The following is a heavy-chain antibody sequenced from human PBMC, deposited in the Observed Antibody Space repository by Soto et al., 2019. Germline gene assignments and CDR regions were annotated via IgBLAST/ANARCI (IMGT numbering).Heavy chain of an antibody. J-gene: IGHJ5*02. D-gene: IGHD6-19*01. Sequence: SETLSLTCTVSGGSISSSSYYWGWIRQPPGKGLEWIGSIYYSGSTYYNPSLKSRVTISVDTSKNQFSLKLSSVTAADTAVYYCASSAEQWLVFWFDPWGQGTLVTVSS. CDR1: GGSISSSSYY. CDR3: ASSAEQWLVFWFDP. V-gene: IGHV4-39*01. CDR2: IYYSGST.